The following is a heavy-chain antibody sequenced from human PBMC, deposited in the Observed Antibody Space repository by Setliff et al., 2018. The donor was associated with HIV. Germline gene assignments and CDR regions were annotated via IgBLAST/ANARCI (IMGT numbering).Heavy chain of an antibody. Sequence: LSLTCTVSGGSISSNSYYWGWIRQPPGKGLEWIGSIYYSGSTYYNPSLKSRVTISVDTSKNQFSLKLSSATAADTAVYYCARQGGYSGYGFYYYYYYMDVWGKGTTVTVSS. J-gene: IGHJ6*03. V-gene: IGHV4-39*01. CDR1: GGSISSNSYY. CDR3: ARQGGYSGYGFYYYYYYMDV. D-gene: IGHD5-12*01. CDR2: IYYSGST.